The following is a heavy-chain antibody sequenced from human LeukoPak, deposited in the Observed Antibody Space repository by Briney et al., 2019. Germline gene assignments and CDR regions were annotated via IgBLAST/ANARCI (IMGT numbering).Heavy chain of an antibody. CDR3: ARENLRDYYDSSGSDFDY. V-gene: IGHV4-39*07. D-gene: IGHD3-22*01. CDR1: GGSISSISYY. J-gene: IGHJ4*02. CDR2: IYHSGST. Sequence: SETLSLTCTVSGGSISSISYYWGWIRQPPGKGLEWIGSIYHSGSTYYNPSLKSRVTISVDTPKNQFSLKLSSVTAADTAVYYCARENLRDYYDSSGSDFDYWGQGTLVTVSS.